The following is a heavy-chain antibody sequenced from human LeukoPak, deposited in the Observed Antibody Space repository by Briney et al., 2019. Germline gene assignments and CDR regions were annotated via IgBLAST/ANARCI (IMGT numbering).Heavy chain of an antibody. CDR2: IRGSGETT. CDR3: AKDLSSGTGRGFDY. D-gene: IGHD3/OR15-3a*01. Sequence: GGSLRLSCLASKFTFNNYAMTWVRQAPGKGLEWVSGIRGSGETTYYAESVKGRFIIQRDNSKNTLYLQMNSLRAEDTALYYCAKDLSSGTGRGFDYWGQGTLVTVSS. V-gene: IGHV3-23*01. CDR1: KFTFNNYA. J-gene: IGHJ4*02.